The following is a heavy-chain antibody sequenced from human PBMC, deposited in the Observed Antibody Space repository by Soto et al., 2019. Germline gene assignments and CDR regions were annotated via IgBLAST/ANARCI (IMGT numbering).Heavy chain of an antibody. V-gene: IGHV3-21*01. CDR1: GFAFRSYN. CDR2: IGSGSSNI. D-gene: IGHD2-15*01. Sequence: EVQLVESGGGLVKPGGSLTLSCAGSGFAFRSYNMNWVRQPPGKGLEWVASIGSGSSNIYYADSVKGRFTISRDNAKDSLYLQMDSLRAEDSAVYYCASATVVAGTFDFWGQGTLLTVSS. CDR3: ASATVVAGTFDF. J-gene: IGHJ4*02.